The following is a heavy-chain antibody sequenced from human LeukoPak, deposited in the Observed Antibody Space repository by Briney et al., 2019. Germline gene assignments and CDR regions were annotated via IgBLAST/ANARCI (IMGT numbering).Heavy chain of an antibody. Sequence: GGSLRLSCAASGFIFSTYAMHWVRQAPGKGLEWLAIISSDGSNKYYGDSVKGRFTISRDNSKNTLYLQMISLRAEDTAVYYCARGRQRVSIIEVVPWTEYFQHWGQGTLVTVSS. D-gene: IGHD3-22*01. CDR3: ARGRQRVSIIEVVPWTEYFQH. V-gene: IGHV3-30-3*01. CDR1: GFIFSTYA. J-gene: IGHJ1*01. CDR2: ISSDGSNK.